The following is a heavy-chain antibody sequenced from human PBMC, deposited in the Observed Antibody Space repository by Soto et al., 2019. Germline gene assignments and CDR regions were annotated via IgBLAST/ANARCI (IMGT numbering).Heavy chain of an antibody. CDR1: GYTFTSYG. D-gene: IGHD2-15*01. J-gene: IGHJ6*02. Sequence: ASVKVSCKASGYTFTSYGISCVRQAPGQGLEWMGWISAYNGNTNYAQKLQGRVTMTTDTSTSTAYMELRSLRSDDTAVYYCARAAGSLFCSGGSCYSRAYYYYGMDVWGQGTTVTVSS. CDR3: ARAAGSLFCSGGSCYSRAYYYYGMDV. V-gene: IGHV1-18*04. CDR2: ISAYNGNT.